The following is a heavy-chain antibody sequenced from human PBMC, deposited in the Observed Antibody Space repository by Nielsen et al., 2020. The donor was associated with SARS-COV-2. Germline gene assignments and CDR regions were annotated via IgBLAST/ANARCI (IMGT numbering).Heavy chain of an antibody. V-gene: IGHV1-69*06. J-gene: IGHJ4*02. CDR3: AREPGTGDLDQ. D-gene: IGHD3/OR15-3a*01. CDR2: IIPIFGTA. Sequence: SVKVSCKASGGTFSSYAISWVRQAPGQGLEWMGGIIPIFGTANYAQRFQGRITITADKSTSTAYMELSSLRSEDTAVYYCAREPGTGDLDQWGQGTLVTVSS. CDR1: GGTFSSYA.